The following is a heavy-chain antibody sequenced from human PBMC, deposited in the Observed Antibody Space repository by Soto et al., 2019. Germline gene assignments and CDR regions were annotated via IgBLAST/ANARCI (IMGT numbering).Heavy chain of an antibody. D-gene: IGHD3-22*01. J-gene: IGHJ3*02. CDR2: IDPSDSYT. CDR3: ARRPYDSTGYRAFDI. CDR1: GYSFTSYW. V-gene: IGHV5-10-1*01. Sequence: LGESLKISCKGSGYSFTSYWISWVRQMPGKGLEWMGIIDPSDSYTNYSPSFQGHVTISADKSISTAYLQWSSLTASDTAMYYCARRPYDSTGYRAFDIWGQGTMGTVSS.